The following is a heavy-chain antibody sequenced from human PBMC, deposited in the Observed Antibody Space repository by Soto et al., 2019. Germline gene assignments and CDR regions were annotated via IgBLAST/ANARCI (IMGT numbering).Heavy chain of an antibody. Sequence: SVKISCKASGGTFSSYAISWVRQAPGQGLEWMGGIIPIFGTANYAQKFQGRVTITADESTSTAYMELSSLRSEDTAVYYCARAAALYNWFDPWGQGTLVTVSS. V-gene: IGHV1-69*13. J-gene: IGHJ5*02. CDR3: ARAAALYNWFDP. CDR2: IIPIFGTA. D-gene: IGHD6-13*01. CDR1: GGTFSSYA.